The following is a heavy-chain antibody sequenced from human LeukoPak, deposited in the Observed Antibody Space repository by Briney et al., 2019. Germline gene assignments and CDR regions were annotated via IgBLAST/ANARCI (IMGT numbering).Heavy chain of an antibody. CDR2: VFYSGST. CDR3: ARALGLRFGLSVRRSKDY. V-gene: IGHV4-39*07. CDR1: GGSISSTNYY. Sequence: SETLSLTCTVSGGSISSTNYYWGWIRQSPGKGLEWIGSVFYSGSTYCNPSLKSRVTISVDTSKNQFSLKLSSVTAADTAVYYCARALGLRFGLSVRRSKDYWGQGTLVTVSS. J-gene: IGHJ4*02. D-gene: IGHD5-12*01.